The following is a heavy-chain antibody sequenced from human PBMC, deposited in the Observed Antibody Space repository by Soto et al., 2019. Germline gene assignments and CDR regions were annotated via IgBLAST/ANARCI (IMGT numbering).Heavy chain of an antibody. CDR1: GGSISSSSYY. J-gene: IGHJ4*02. V-gene: IGHV4-39*01. Sequence: SETPSITCAVSGGSISSSSYYWGWIRQPPGKGLEWIGSIYYSGSTYYNPSLKSRVTISVDTSKNQFSLKLSSVTAADTAVYYCARLVYDSSGYRPGWGQGTLVTVSS. CDR2: IYYSGST. CDR3: ARLVYDSSGYRPG. D-gene: IGHD3-22*01.